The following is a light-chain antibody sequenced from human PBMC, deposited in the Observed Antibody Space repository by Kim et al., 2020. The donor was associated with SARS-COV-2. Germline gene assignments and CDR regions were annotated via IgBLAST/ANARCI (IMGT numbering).Light chain of an antibody. CDR3: QQYKSSRT. CDR1: QSIGSW. Sequence: SASIGDRVTISCRASQSIGSWLAWYQQKPGKAPKLLIYDASNLESGVPSRFSGSGSGTEFTLIISSLQPDDFATYYCQQYKSSRTFGQGTKVDIK. CDR2: DAS. V-gene: IGKV1-5*01. J-gene: IGKJ1*01.